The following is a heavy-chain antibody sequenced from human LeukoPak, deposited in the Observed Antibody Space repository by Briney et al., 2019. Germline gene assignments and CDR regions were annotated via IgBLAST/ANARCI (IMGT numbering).Heavy chain of an antibody. CDR2: ISYDGSNK. D-gene: IGHD2-15*01. Sequence: GGSLRLSCAASGFTFSSYAMHWVRQAPGKGLEWVAVISYDGSNKYYADSVKGRFTISRDNSKNTLYLQMNSLRAEDTAVYYCAKGTEWREPWVHDAFDIWGQGTMVTVSS. CDR3: AKGTEWREPWVHDAFDI. CDR1: GFTFSSYA. V-gene: IGHV3-30-3*01. J-gene: IGHJ3*02.